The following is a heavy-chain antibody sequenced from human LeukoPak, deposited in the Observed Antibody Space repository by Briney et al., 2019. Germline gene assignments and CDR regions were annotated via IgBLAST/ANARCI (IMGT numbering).Heavy chain of an antibody. J-gene: IGHJ2*01. CDR1: GLTFTNYG. D-gene: IGHD2-2*01. V-gene: IGHV3-33*03. CDR3: VVILVPGGVWHFDL. Sequence: GTPLRLSCVASGLTFTNYGFHWVRQAPGKGLEWVAIIYSGGGNIKYYAESLKDRFTISRDDSKDTVYLQMNSLRVEDTAVYYCVVILVPGGVWHFDLWGRGTLVTVSS. CDR2: IYSGGGNIK.